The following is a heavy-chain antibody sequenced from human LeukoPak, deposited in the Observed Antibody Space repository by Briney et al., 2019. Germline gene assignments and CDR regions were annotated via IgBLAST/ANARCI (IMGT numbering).Heavy chain of an antibody. D-gene: IGHD4-17*01. CDR2: VKKDGNQ. J-gene: IGHJ4*02. V-gene: IGHV3-7*01. CDR1: GFTFTRHW. Sequence: GGSLRLSCAASGFTFTRHWMGWVRQAPGKGLEWVASVKKDGNQYSVDSVKGRFIISRDNARNSLSLQMNSLRVEDTVIYFCARGPDYGDRLDYFDYWGQGTLVTVSS. CDR3: ARGPDYGDRLDYFDY.